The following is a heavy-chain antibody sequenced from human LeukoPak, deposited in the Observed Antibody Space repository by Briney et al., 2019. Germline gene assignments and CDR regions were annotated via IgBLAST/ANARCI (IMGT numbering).Heavy chain of an antibody. J-gene: IGHJ4*02. CDR1: GFTFSSYA. V-gene: IGHV3-23*01. CDR3: AKDWQWLVF. CDR2: MSASDGTT. D-gene: IGHD6-19*01. Sequence: GGSLRLSCAASGFTFSSYAMSWVRQAPGKGLEWVSSMSASDGTTYYADSVKGRFTISRDNSKNTLYLQMNSLRADDTAVYYCAKDWQWLVFRGQGTLVTVSS.